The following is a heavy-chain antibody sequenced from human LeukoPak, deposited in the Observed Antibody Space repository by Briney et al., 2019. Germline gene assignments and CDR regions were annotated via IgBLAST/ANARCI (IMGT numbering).Heavy chain of an antibody. CDR1: GGSVSSGISY. CDR2: ISDSGGS. Sequence: SETLSLTCSVSGGSVSSGISYWSWIRQPPGEGLEWIAYISDSGGSDYNPSLRGRVTISLDTSKNQFSLRLTSVTAADTAVYCCTRALDGSPGRGDAFDIWGQGTMVTVSS. V-gene: IGHV4-61*01. CDR3: TRALDGSPGRGDAFDI. J-gene: IGHJ3*02. D-gene: IGHD2-15*01.